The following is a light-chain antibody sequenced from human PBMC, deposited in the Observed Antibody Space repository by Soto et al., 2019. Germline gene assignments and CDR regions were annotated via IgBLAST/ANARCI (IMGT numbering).Light chain of an antibody. J-gene: IGLJ1*01. CDR3: CSYAGFFTHYV. Sequence: QSALTQTRSVSGSPGQSVTISCTGPNNDVGNYISVSWYQQHPDKAPKLLIYDVGRRPSGVPDRFSGSKSGNTASLTISGLQAEDEADYYCCSYAGFFTHYVFGTGTKVTVL. CDR1: NNDVGNYIS. CDR2: DVG. V-gene: IGLV2-11*01.